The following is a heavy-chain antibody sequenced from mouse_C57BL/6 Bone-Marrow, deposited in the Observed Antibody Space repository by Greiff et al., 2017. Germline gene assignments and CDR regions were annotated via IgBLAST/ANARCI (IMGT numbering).Heavy chain of an antibody. CDR2: INPSSGYT. CDR3: ARWGYYKGYAMDY. CDR1: GYTFTSYT. Sequence: QVQLQQSGAELARPGASVKMSCKASGYTFTSYTMHWVKQRPGQGLEWIGYINPSSGYTKYNQKFKDKATLTADKSSSTAYMQLSSLTSEDTAVYYCARWGYYKGYAMDYWGQGTSVTVSS. D-gene: IGHD2-3*01. V-gene: IGHV1-4*01. J-gene: IGHJ4*01.